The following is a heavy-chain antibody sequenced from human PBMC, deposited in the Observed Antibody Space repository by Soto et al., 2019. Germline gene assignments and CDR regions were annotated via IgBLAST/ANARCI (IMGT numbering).Heavy chain of an antibody. CDR1: GYTFTSYY. CDR2: INPSGGST. D-gene: IGHD6-13*01. CDR3: ARGLSIAAAGTPYYFDY. V-gene: IGHV1-46*01. Sequence: GASVKVSCKASGYTFTSYYMHWVRQAPGQGLEWMGIINPSGGSTSYAQKFQGRVTMTRDTSTSTVYMELSSLRSEDTAVYYCARGLSIAAAGTPYYFDYWGQGTLVTVSS. J-gene: IGHJ4*02.